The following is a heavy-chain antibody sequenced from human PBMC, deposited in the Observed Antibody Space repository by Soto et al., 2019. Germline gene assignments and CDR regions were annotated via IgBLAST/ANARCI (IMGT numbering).Heavy chain of an antibody. V-gene: IGHV3-21*01. CDR2: ISSSSSYI. Sequence: GGFLRLSCXASGFTFSSYSMNWVRQAPGKGLEWVSSISSSSSYIYYADSVKGRFTISRDNAKNSLYLQMNSLRAEDTAVYYYARVRYGDLYYYYYYGMDVWGQGTTVTVSS. D-gene: IGHD4-17*01. CDR1: GFTFSSYS. J-gene: IGHJ6*02. CDR3: ARVRYGDLYYYYYYGMDV.